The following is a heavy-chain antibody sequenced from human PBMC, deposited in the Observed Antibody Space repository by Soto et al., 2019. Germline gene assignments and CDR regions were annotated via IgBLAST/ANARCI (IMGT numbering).Heavy chain of an antibody. D-gene: IGHD6-19*01. V-gene: IGHV3-23*01. Sequence: EVHLLESGGDLVQPGGSLRLSCTASEFTFSDYAMTWVRQAPEKGLEWVSSISSRGSVTYYADSVKGRFTITRVNSKNMLFLHMNSLRADDTAIYYCAKQRTPRYVAVAGQYSFDYWGQGTRVTVS. J-gene: IGHJ4*02. CDR2: ISSRGSVT. CDR1: EFTFSDYA. CDR3: AKQRTPRYVAVAGQYSFDY.